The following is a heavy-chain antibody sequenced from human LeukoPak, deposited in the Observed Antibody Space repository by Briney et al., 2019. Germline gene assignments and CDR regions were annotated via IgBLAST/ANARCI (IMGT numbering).Heavy chain of an antibody. CDR3: YSGSTNYNPSLKSRVTISVDTSKNQFSLKLSSVTAADTAVYYCAREYCSSTSCYLDY. D-gene: IGHD1-26*01. CDR1: GGSISSYY. J-gene: IGHJ4*02. CDR2: IYYKGAP. Sequence: SETLSLTCTVSGGSISSYYWTWIRQPPGKGLEWLGYIYYKGAPNLNPPLKSRVTKPVARPKNKSSFKLSPFTTSARALFYFYSGSTNYNPSLKSRVTISVDTSKNQFSLKLSSVTAADTAVYYCAREYCSSTSCYLDYWGQGTLVTVSS. V-gene: IGHV4-59*01.